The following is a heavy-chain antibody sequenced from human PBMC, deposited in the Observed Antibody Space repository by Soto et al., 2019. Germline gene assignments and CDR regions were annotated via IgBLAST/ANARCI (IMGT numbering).Heavy chain of an antibody. J-gene: IGHJ4*02. D-gene: IGHD3-22*01. CDR2: IYYSGST. CDR1: GGSISSGGYY. Sequence: SETLSLTCTVSGGSISSGGYYWSWIRQHPGKGLEWIGYIYYSGSTYYNPSLKSRVTISVDTSKNQFSLKLSSVTAADTAVYYCARGMYYYDSSGYYYFDYWGQGTLVTVSS. V-gene: IGHV4-31*03. CDR3: ARGMYYYDSSGYYYFDY.